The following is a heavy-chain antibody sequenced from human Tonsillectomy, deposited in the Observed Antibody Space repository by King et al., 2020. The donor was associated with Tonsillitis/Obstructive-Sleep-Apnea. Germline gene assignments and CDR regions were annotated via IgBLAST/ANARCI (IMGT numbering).Heavy chain of an antibody. D-gene: IGHD3-16*02. Sequence: VQLVESGGGLVKPGGSLRLSCAASGFTFSDYYMSWIRQAPGKGLEWVSYISSSSSYTNYADSVKGRFTLSRDNAKNSLYLQMNSLRAEDTAVYYCASDFMITFGGVIAPFDYWGQGTLVTVSS. CDR2: ISSSSSYT. J-gene: IGHJ4*02. CDR1: GFTFSDYY. V-gene: IGHV3-11*05. CDR3: ASDFMITFGGVIAPFDY.